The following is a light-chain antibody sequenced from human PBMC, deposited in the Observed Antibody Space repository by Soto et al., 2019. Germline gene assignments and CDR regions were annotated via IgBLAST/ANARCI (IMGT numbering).Light chain of an antibody. Sequence: EIVFTQCPGTLSLSPGDRATLSCRASQSVSSSYLAWSQQKPGQAPRLLIYGASNRATGIPARFSGSGSGTDFTLTISSLEPEDFAVYYCQQRSNWPLIFGPGTKVDIK. CDR1: QSVSSSY. CDR3: QQRSNWPLI. CDR2: GAS. J-gene: IGKJ3*01. V-gene: IGKV3D-20*02.